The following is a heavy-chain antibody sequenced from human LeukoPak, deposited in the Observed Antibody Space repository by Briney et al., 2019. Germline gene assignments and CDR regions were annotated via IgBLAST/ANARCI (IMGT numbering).Heavy chain of an antibody. CDR3: ARDRTYSSGWYYFDY. D-gene: IGHD6-19*01. CDR2: IIPIFGTA. CDR1: GGTFSSYA. V-gene: IGHV1-69*13. Sequence: ASVTVSCKASGGTFSSYAISWVRQAPGQGLEWMGGIIPIFGTANYAQKFQGRVTITADESTSTAYMELSSLRSEDTAVYYCARDRTYSSGWYYFDYWGQGTLVTVSS. J-gene: IGHJ4*02.